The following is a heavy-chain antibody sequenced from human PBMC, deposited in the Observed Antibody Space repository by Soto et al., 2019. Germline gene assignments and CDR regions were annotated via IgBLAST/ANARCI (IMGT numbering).Heavy chain of an antibody. CDR3: TRERSLDSFLFDY. Sequence: GGSLRLSCVESGFNFINYAVAWVRQAPGKGLEWVSSISGSGRGSRPYYADSVQGRFTISRDHSKNIVSLQMDSLRVDDTAVYYCTRERSLDSFLFDYWGPGTLVTVSS. CDR2: ISGSGRGSRP. CDR1: GFNFINYA. J-gene: IGHJ4*02. V-gene: IGHV3-23*01. D-gene: IGHD3-22*01.